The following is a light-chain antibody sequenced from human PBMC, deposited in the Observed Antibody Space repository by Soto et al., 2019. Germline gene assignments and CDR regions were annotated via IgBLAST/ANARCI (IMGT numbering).Light chain of an antibody. J-gene: IGKJ4*01. CDR2: DIS. Sequence: ETVMMQFPATLSVSPGDRATLSCRASQYVSTNLAWYQQQPGQPPRLLIYDISNRATGIPARFSGSGSETEFALTITSLQSEDFAVYYCQQYDTWPLTFXGGTKVDIK. CDR3: QQYDTWPLT. V-gene: IGKV3D-15*01. CDR1: QYVSTN.